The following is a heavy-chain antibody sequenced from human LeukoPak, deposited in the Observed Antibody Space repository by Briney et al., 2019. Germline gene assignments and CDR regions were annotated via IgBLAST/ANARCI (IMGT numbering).Heavy chain of an antibody. Sequence: GSLRLSCAASGFTFSSYAMHWVRQAPGKGLEWVAVISYDGSNKYYADSVKGRFTISRDNSKNTLYLQMNSLRAEDTAVYYCAREKGDGYNYYGYWGQGTLVTVSS. CDR3: AREKGDGYNYYGY. J-gene: IGHJ4*02. CDR2: ISYDGSNK. V-gene: IGHV3-30*04. D-gene: IGHD5-24*01. CDR1: GFTFSSYA.